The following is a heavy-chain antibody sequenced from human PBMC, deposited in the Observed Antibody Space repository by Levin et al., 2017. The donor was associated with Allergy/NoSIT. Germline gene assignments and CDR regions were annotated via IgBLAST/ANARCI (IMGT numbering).Heavy chain of an antibody. J-gene: IGHJ4*02. CDR1: GGSISSSSYY. D-gene: IGHD3-9*01. Sequence: SQTLSLTCTVSGGSISSSSYYWGWIRQPPGKGLEWIGSIYYSGSTYYNPSLKSRVTISVDTSKNQFSLKLSSVTAADTAVYYCARPHYDILTGSTLFDYWGQGTLVTVSS. V-gene: IGHV4-39*01. CDR2: IYYSGST. CDR3: ARPHYDILTGSTLFDY.